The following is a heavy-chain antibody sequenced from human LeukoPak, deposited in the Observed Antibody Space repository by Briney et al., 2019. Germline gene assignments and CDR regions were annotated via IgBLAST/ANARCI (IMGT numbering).Heavy chain of an antibody. Sequence: SETLSLTCTVSGGSNSSSSYYWGWIRQPPGKGLEWIGSIYYSGSTYYNPSLKSRVTISVDTSKNQFSLKLSSVTAADTAVYYCARRSSSGYYGSGSYYNVDYWGQGTLVTVSS. J-gene: IGHJ4*02. CDR1: GGSNSSSSYY. CDR3: ARRSSSGYYGSGSYYNVDY. CDR2: IYYSGST. V-gene: IGHV4-39*01. D-gene: IGHD3-10*01.